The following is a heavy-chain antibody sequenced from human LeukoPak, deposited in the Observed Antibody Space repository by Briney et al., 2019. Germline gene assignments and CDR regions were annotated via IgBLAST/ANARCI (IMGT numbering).Heavy chain of an antibody. CDR1: GGSISSYY. CDR2: VYFSGTT. CDR3: AHLNYYGSGNYGLLDY. J-gene: IGHJ4*02. V-gene: IGHV4-59*01. Sequence: SETLSLTCTVPGGSISSYYWSWIRQPPGKGLEWIGYVYFSGTTNYNPFLKSRVTISVDTSTNRVSLKLRSVTAADTAVYYCAHLNYYGSGNYGLLDYWGQGTLVTVSS. D-gene: IGHD3-10*01.